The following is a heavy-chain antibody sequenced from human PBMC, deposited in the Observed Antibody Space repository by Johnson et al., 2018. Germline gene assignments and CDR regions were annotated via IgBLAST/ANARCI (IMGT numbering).Heavy chain of an antibody. CDR3: ARGPRYNWNYDYYYMDV. V-gene: IGHV3-74*01. CDR2: INSDGSST. D-gene: IGHD1-20*01. J-gene: IGHJ6*03. Sequence: EVQLLESGGGLVQPGGSLRLSCAASGFTFSSYWMHWVRQAPGKGLVWVSRINSDGSSTSYAASVKGRFTISRDNAKNTLYLQMNSLRAEDTAVYYCARGPRYNWNYDYYYMDVWGKGTTVTVSS. CDR1: GFTFSSYW.